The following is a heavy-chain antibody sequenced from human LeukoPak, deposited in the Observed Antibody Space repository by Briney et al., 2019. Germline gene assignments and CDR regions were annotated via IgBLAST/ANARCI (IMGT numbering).Heavy chain of an antibody. CDR1: GFTFSSYW. Sequence: GGSLRLSCAASGFTFSSYWMSWVRQAPGKGLGWVANIKQDGSEKYYVDSVKGRFTISRDNAKNSLYMQMNSLRAEDTAVYYCARDPGYCSSTSHCYYYYMDVWGKGTTVTVSS. D-gene: IGHD2-2*01. J-gene: IGHJ6*03. CDR2: IKQDGSEK. CDR3: ARDPGYCSSTSHCYYYYMDV. V-gene: IGHV3-7*01.